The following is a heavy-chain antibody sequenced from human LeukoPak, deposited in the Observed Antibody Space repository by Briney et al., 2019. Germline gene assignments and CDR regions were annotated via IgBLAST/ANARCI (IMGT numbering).Heavy chain of an antibody. V-gene: IGHV4-34*01. CDR1: GGSFSGYY. CDR2: INHSGST. D-gene: IGHD5-12*01. Sequence: SETLSLTCAVYGGSFSGYYWSWIRQPPGKGLEWIGEINHSGSTNYNPSLKSRVTISVDTSKNQFSLKLSSVTAADTAVYYCARTRRYSGYDSLHHYFDYWGQGTLVTVSS. CDR3: ARTRRYSGYDSLHHYFDY. J-gene: IGHJ4*02.